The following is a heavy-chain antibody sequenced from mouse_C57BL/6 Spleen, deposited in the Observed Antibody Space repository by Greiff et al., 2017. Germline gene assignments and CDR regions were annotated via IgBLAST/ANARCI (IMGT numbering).Heavy chain of an antibody. CDR2: IDPSDSYT. V-gene: IGHV1-69*01. Sequence: VQLQQPGAELVMPGASVKLSCKASGYTFTSYWMHWVKQRPGQGLEWIGEIDPSDSYTNYNQKFKGKSTLTVDKSSSTAYMQLSSLTSEDSAVYYCARRLGRLYFDVWGTGTTVTVSS. CDR1: GYTFTSYW. D-gene: IGHD4-1*01. CDR3: ARRLGRLYFDV. J-gene: IGHJ1*03.